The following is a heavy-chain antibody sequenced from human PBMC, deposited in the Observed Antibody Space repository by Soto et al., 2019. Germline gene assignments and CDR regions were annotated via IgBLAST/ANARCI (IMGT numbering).Heavy chain of an antibody. Sequence: GGSLRLFCAASGFAFSSFWMSWVRQAPGKGLEWVANIKGDGSEKEYVDSVKGRFTISXXXAXXSXXLXXNXLRVEDTAIYFCARRSSYVPGFLNWAQG. D-gene: IGHD3-10*02. J-gene: IGHJ1*01. CDR3: ARRSSYVPGFLN. CDR1: GFAFSSFW. CDR2: IKGDGSEK. V-gene: IGHV3-7*01.